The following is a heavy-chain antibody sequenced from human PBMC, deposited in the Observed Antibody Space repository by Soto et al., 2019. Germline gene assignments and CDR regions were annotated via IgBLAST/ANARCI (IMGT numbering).Heavy chain of an antibody. V-gene: IGHV2-26*01. CDR2: IFSDNER. CDR1: GFSLTTGKMG. Sequence: SGPTLVNPTETLTLTCTVSGFSLTTGKMGVSWIRQPPGKALEWLAHIFSDNERSYSTSLQGRLTISKDNSGSQVVLSMTNVDPVDTATYYCARMKVDSYQFYYAMDVWGQGTTVTVSS. D-gene: IGHD3-9*01. J-gene: IGHJ6*02. CDR3: ARMKVDSYQFYYAMDV.